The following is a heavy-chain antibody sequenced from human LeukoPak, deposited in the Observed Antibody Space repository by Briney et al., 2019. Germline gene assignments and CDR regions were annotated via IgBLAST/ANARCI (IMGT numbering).Heavy chain of an antibody. CDR2: IYYSGST. CDR1: GGSISSYY. J-gene: IGHJ4*02. Sequence: PSETLSLTCTVSGGSISSYYWSWIRQPPGKGLEWIGYIYYSGSTNYNPSLKSRVTISVDTSKNQFSLKLSSVTAADTAVYYCARDIRGYRGYSDWGQGTLVTVSS. CDR3: ARDIRGYRGYSD. D-gene: IGHD5-12*01. V-gene: IGHV4-59*01.